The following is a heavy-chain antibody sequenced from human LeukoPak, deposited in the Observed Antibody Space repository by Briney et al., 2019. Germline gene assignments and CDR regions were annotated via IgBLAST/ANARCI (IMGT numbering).Heavy chain of an antibody. D-gene: IGHD6-13*01. CDR1: GGSVSSGSYY. CDR2: IYYSGST. CDR3: AREHSSSWTYYYYYGMDV. J-gene: IGHJ6*02. Sequence: SETLSLTCTVSGGSVSSGSYYWRWIRQPPGTGLEWIGYIYYSGSTNYNPSLKSRVTISVDTSKNQFSLKLSSVTAADTAVYYCAREHSSSWTYYYYYGMDVWGQGTTVTVSS. V-gene: IGHV4-61*01.